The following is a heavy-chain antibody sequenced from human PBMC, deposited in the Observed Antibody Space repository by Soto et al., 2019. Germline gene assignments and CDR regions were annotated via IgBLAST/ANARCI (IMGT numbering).Heavy chain of an antibody. CDR1: GYTFTSYY. CDR3: AISGVLVDAFDI. Sequence: ASVKVSCKASGYTFTSYYMHWVRQAPGQGLEWMGIINPSGGSTSYAQKFQGRVTMTRDTSTSTVYMELSSLRSEDTAVYYCAISGVLVDAFDIWGQGTMVTVSS. D-gene: IGHD3-10*01. V-gene: IGHV1-46*01. J-gene: IGHJ3*02. CDR2: INPSGGST.